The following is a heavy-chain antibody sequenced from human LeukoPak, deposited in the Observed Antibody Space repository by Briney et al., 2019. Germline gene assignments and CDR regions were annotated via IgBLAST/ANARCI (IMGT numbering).Heavy chain of an antibody. CDR2: IIPIFGIA. Sequence: SVKVSCKASGDTFSSYAISWVRQAPGQGLEWMGRIIPIFGIANYAQKFQGRVTITTDKSTSTAYMELSSLRSEDTAVYYCARLLNPNDYWGQGTLVTVSS. V-gene: IGHV1-69*04. CDR1: GDTFSSYA. J-gene: IGHJ4*02. CDR3: ARLLNPNDY. D-gene: IGHD1-14*01.